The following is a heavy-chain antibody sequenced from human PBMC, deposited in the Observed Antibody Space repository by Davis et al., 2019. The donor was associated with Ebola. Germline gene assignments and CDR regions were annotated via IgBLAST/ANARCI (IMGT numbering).Heavy chain of an antibody. CDR2: ISYDGSNK. CDR3: AKDPGSGWYGNWFDP. J-gene: IGHJ5*02. D-gene: IGHD6-19*01. CDR1: GFTFSSYG. V-gene: IGHV3-30*18. Sequence: GESLKISCAASGFTFSSYGMHWVRQAPGKGLEWVAVISYDGSNKYYADSVKGRFTISRDNSKNTLYLQMNSLRAEDTAVYYCAKDPGSGWYGNWFDPWGQGTLVTVSS.